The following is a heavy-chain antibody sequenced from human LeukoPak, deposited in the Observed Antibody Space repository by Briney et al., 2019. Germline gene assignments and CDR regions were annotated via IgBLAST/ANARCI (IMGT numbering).Heavy chain of an antibody. CDR2: VYYSGNT. Sequence: PSETLSLTCAVSGGSISSGGYSWSWIRQPPGKGLEWIGYVYYSGNTNYNPSLKSRVSMSVDTSKNQFSLRLYSVTAADTAVYYCARGEALDYWGQGTLVTVSS. J-gene: IGHJ4*02. CDR3: ARGEALDY. V-gene: IGHV4-61*08. D-gene: IGHD1-26*01. CDR1: GGSISSGGYS.